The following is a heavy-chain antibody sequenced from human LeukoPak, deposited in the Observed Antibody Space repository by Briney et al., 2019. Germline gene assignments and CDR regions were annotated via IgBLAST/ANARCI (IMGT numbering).Heavy chain of an antibody. D-gene: IGHD3-22*01. J-gene: IGHJ4*02. CDR2: INHSGST. CDR3: ARARMYYYDTGGYTTPLGD. V-gene: IGHV4-34*01. CDR1: GASFSGYY. Sequence: PSETLSLTCAVNGASFSGYYWSWIRQPPGKGLEWIGEINHSGSTNYNPSLKSRVTISVDTSKNQFSLKLTSVTAADTAVYFCARARMYYYDTGGYTTPLGDWGQGTPVTVSS.